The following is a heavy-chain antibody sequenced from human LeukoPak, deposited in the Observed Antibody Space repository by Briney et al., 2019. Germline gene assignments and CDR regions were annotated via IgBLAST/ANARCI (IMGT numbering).Heavy chain of an antibody. J-gene: IGHJ3*02. CDR3: ARDPVTFRGVVMGAFDI. CDR1: GFTFSSYA. D-gene: IGHD3-10*01. V-gene: IGHV3-30*07. CDR2: ISYDGSNK. Sequence: PGRSLRLSCAASGFTFSSYAMHWVRQAPGKGLEWVAVISYDGSNKYYADSVKGRFTISRDNAKNSLYLQMNSLRAEDTAVYYCARDPVTFRGVVMGAFDIWGQGTMVTVSS.